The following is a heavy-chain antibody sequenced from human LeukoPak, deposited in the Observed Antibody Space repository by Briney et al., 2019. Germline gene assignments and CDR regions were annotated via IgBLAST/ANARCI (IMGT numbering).Heavy chain of an antibody. J-gene: IGHJ6*02. D-gene: IGHD2-15*01. Sequence: PGGSLRLSCAASGFIVSSKFMNWVRQAPGKGLEWVSVIYSGDGTYYGASVKGRFTISRDNSKNTLYLQMNSLRADDTAVYYCARDSSRGYYYGMDVWGQGTTVTVSS. CDR1: GFIVSSKF. CDR2: IYSGDGT. V-gene: IGHV3-66*02. CDR3: ARDSSRGYYYGMDV.